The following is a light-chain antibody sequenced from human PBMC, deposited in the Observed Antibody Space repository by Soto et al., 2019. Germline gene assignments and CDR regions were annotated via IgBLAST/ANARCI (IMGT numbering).Light chain of an antibody. Sequence: EIVVTQSPGTLPLSPVERATLSCRASQSFSSSYLAWYQQKPGQAPRLLIYGASSRATGIPDRFSGSGSGTDFTLTISRLEPEDFAVYYCQQYGSSPYTFGQGTKLEIK. V-gene: IGKV3-20*01. CDR3: QQYGSSPYT. CDR2: GAS. CDR1: QSFSSSY. J-gene: IGKJ2*01.